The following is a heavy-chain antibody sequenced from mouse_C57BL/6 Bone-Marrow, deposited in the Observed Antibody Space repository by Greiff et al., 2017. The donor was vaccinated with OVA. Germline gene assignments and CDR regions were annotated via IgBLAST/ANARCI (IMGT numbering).Heavy chain of an antibody. CDR3: ARLGLSNWGLYYAMDY. Sequence: EVQRVESGGGLVKPGGSLKLSCAASGFTFSDYGMHWVRQAPEKGLEWVAYISSGSSTIYYADTVKGRFTISRDNAKNTLFLQMTSLRSEDTAMYYCARLGLSNWGLYYAMDYWGQGTSVTVSS. D-gene: IGHD4-1*01. J-gene: IGHJ4*01. CDR1: GFTFSDYG. V-gene: IGHV5-17*01. CDR2: ISSGSSTI.